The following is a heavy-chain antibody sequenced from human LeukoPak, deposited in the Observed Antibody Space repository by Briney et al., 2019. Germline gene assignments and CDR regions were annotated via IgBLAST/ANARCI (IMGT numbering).Heavy chain of an antibody. CDR2: INSDGSST. Sequence: GRSLRLSCAAAGFTFSSYWMHWVSQAPGKGLVWVSRINSDGSSTSYADSVKGRFTISRDNAKNTLYLQMNSLRAEDTAVYYCARGYCSSTSCYGEFDYWGQGALVTVSS. D-gene: IGHD2-2*01. CDR1: GFTFSSYW. V-gene: IGHV3-74*01. CDR3: ARGYCSSTSCYGEFDY. J-gene: IGHJ4*02.